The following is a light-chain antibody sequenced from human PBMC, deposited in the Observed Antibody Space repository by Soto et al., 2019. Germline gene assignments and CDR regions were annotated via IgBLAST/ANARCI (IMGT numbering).Light chain of an antibody. CDR1: QSVGRY. J-gene: IGKJ1*01. Sequence: EIVLTQSPAILSLSPGERATLSCRASQSVGRYLVWYQQKPGQAPSLLIYDASNRATGVPARFSGSGSGTDFTLTISSLESEDFAVYYGQHRNTWPWTLGQGTRVEIK. V-gene: IGKV3-11*01. CDR3: QHRNTWPWT. CDR2: DAS.